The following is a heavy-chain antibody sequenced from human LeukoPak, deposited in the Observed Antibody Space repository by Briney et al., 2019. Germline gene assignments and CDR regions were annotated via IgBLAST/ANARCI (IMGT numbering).Heavy chain of an antibody. CDR1: GFTFSNYA. CDR2: VIASSGST. V-gene: IGHV3-23*01. CDR3: AKGGYDYIEIGYFDY. D-gene: IGHD5-12*01. Sequence: GGSLRLSCVATGFTFSNYAMTWVRQAPGKGLEWVSVVIASSGSTDYADSVKGRFTISRDISKNTLYLQMNRLRAEDTAIYYCAKGGYDYIEIGYFDYWGQGTPVTVAS. J-gene: IGHJ4*02.